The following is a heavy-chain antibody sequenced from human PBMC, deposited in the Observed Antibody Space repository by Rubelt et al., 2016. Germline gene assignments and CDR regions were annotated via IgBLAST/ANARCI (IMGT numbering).Heavy chain of an antibody. CDR1: GGSFSGYY. D-gene: IGHD6-13*01. CDR2: INHSGST. V-gene: IGHV4-34*01. Sequence: QVQLQQWGAGLLKPSETLSLTCAVYGGSFSGYYWSWIRQPPGKGLEWIGEINHSGSTNYNPSLKSRVTISVDTSKNQFSLKLSSVTAADTAVYYCATEQQLVSFDYWGQGTLVTVSS. J-gene: IGHJ4*02. CDR3: ATEQQLVSFDY.